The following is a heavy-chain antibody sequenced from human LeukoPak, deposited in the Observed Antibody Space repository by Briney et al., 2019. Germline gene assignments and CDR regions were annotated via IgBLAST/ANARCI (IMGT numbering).Heavy chain of an antibody. V-gene: IGHV4-38-2*02. CDR2: IYYTGST. D-gene: IGHD2-8*01. Sequence: SETLSLTCTVSGYSISSGYYWGRIRQPPGKGLEWIGTIYYTGSTYYNSSLKSRVTISLDTSKNQFSLKLSSVTAADTAVYYCARGYCTNAVCSLGPTQAWGQGTLVTVSS. J-gene: IGHJ4*02. CDR3: ARGYCTNAVCSLGPTQA. CDR1: GYSISSGYY.